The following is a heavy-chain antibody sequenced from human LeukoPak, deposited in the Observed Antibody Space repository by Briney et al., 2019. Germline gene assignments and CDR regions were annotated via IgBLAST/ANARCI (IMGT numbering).Heavy chain of an antibody. V-gene: IGHV5-51*01. CDR2: ISPGDSDT. J-gene: IGHJ4*02. Sequence: GESLKISCKASGYSFTSYYIGWVRQMPGKGLEWMGIISPGDSDTRYSPSFQGQVTISADKSITTAYLQWSSLKASDTAMYYCARDSSGYYYFDYWGQGTLVTVSS. D-gene: IGHD3-22*01. CDR1: GYSFTSYY. CDR3: ARDSSGYYYFDY.